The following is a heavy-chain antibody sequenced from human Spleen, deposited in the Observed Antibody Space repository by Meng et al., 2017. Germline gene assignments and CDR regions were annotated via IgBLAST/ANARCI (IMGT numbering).Heavy chain of an antibody. Sequence: QGQLVQSGAEVKKPGASVKVSCKASGYTFTGYYMHWVRQAPGQGLEWMGRINPNSGGTNYAQKFQGRVTMTRDTSISTAYMELSRLRSDDTAVYYCARATGETAMVEEYYFDYWGQGTLVTVSS. CDR2: INPNSGGT. CDR1: GYTFTGYY. D-gene: IGHD5-18*01. CDR3: ARATGETAMVEEYYFDY. V-gene: IGHV1-2*06. J-gene: IGHJ4*02.